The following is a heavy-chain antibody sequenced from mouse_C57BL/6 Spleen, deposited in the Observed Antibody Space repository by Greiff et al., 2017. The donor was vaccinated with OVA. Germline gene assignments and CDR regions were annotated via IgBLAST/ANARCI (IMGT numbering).Heavy chain of an antibody. CDR1: GYTFTDYE. D-gene: IGHD4-1*01. CDR2: IDPETGGT. V-gene: IGHV1-15*01. CDR3: TRWEGGFSFAY. J-gene: IGHJ3*01. Sequence: QVQLQQSGAELVRPGASVTLSCKASGYTFTDYEMHWVKQTPVHGLEWIGAIDPETGGTAYNQKFKGKAILTADKSSSTAYMELRSLTSEDSAVYYCTRWEGGFSFAYWGQGTLVTVSA.